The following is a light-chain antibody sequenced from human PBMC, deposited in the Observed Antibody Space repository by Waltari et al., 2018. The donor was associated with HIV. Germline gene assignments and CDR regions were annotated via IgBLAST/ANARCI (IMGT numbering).Light chain of an antibody. V-gene: IGKV1-39*01. CDR2: TAC. CDR1: RNISTY. CDR3: QQSDNIPLT. Sequence: DTQMTQSPSSLSASVGDKITISCRASRNISTYLNWFQQKSGQAPKLLIYTACNWRSGVPSRFSGSGSGTEFTLTVSCLKPEDFATYFCQQSDNIPLTFGGGTRVE. J-gene: IGKJ4*01.